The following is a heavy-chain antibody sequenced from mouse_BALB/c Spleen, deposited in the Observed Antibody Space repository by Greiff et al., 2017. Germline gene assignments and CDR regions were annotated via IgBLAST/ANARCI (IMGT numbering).Heavy chain of an antibody. CDR2: IDPYNGGT. J-gene: IGHJ2*01. D-gene: IGHD2-3*01. CDR1: GYSFTGYN. CDR3: ARYDGYYGYFDY. Sequence: EVQLQESGPELGKPGASVKISCKASGYSFTGYNMYWVKQSHRKSLEWIGYIDPYNGGTSYNQKSKGKATLTVDKSSSTAYMHLNSLTSEDSAIYYCARYDGYYGYFDYWGQGTTLTVSS. V-gene: IGHV1S135*01.